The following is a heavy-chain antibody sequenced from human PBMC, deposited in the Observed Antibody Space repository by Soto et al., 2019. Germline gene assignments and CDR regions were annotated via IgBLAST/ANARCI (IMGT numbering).Heavy chain of an antibody. CDR1: GFTLSNYA. CDR3: AARRATVRENPLGPDY. J-gene: IGHJ4*02. V-gene: IGHV3-23*01. Sequence: HPGGSLRLSCAASGFTLSNYAMTWVRQAPGKGLEWVSRISGSGGSTYYADSVKGRFTISRDNSKNTLYLQMDSLTAEDTAVYYCAARRATVRENPLGPDYWGQGTPVTVSS. D-gene: IGHD3-10*02. CDR2: ISGSGGST.